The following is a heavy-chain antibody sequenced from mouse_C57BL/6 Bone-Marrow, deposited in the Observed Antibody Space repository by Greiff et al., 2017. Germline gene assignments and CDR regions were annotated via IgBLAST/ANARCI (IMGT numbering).Heavy chain of an antibody. CDR1: GFTFTDYY. V-gene: IGHV7-3*01. CDR2: IRNKANGYTT. D-gene: IGHD2-4*01. J-gene: IGHJ3*01. Sequence: EVHLVESGGGLVQPGGSLSLSCAASGFTFTDYYMSWVRQPPGKALEWLGFIRNKANGYTTEYSASVKGRFTISRDNSQSILYLQMNALRAEDSATYDWARYGYDDYDGWFAYWGQGTLVTVSA. CDR3: ARYGYDDYDGWFAY.